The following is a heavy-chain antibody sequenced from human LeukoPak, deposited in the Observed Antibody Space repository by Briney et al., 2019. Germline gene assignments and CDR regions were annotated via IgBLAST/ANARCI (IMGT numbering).Heavy chain of an antibody. CDR1: GYSISNGYY. J-gene: IGHJ4*02. D-gene: IGHD4-23*01. CDR2: IFHSGST. CDR3: ARDDGGRWDY. V-gene: IGHV4-38-2*02. Sequence: SETLSLTCTVSGYSISNGYYWGWIRQPPGKGLEWIGSIFHSGSTYYNPSLKSRVTISVDTSKDQFSLKLSSVTAADTAVYYCARDDGGRWDYWGQGTLVTVSS.